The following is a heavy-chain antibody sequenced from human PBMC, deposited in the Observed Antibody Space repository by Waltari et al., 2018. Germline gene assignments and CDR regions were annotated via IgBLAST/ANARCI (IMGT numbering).Heavy chain of an antibody. CDR2: IYYSGST. V-gene: IGHV4-39*02. Sequence: QLQLQESGPGLVKPSETLSLTCTVSGGSISSSSYYWGWLRQPPGKGLEWIGSIYYSGSTYYNPSLKCRLTISVDTSKNQFSLKLSSVTAADTAVYYCAKDSRFTMDPLGYFDYWGQGTLVTVSS. CDR3: AKDSRFTMDPLGYFDY. J-gene: IGHJ4*02. CDR1: GGSISSSSYY. D-gene: IGHD3-10*01.